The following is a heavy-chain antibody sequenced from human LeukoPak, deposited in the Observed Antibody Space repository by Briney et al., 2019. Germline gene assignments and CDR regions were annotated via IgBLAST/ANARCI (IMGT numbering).Heavy chain of an antibody. CDR2: ISYDGSNK. D-gene: IGHD6-13*01. CDR3: ARAGAGSYSSSWAPFDY. Sequence: GGSLRLSCAASGFTFSSYAMHWVRQAPGKGLEWVAVISYDGSNKYYADSVKGRFTISRDNSKNTLYLQMNSLRAEDTAVYYCARAGAGSYSSSWAPFDYWGQGTLVTVSS. V-gene: IGHV3-30*14. J-gene: IGHJ4*02. CDR1: GFTFSSYA.